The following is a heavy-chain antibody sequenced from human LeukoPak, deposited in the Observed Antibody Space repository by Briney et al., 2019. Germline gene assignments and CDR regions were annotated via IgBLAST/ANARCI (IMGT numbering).Heavy chain of an antibody. CDR2: ICNSGCT. CDR1: GGSISSSSYY. Sequence: SETLSLNCTVSGGSISSSSYYWRWIGQPPGKGLEWIGSICNSGCTYYNQSIKSRVTISVDTSENQFSLKLSSVTAADTAVYYCARHPMEDDNSYTFDYWGQGTLVTVSS. J-gene: IGHJ4*02. D-gene: IGHD5-18*01. CDR3: ARHPMEDDNSYTFDY. V-gene: IGHV4-39*01.